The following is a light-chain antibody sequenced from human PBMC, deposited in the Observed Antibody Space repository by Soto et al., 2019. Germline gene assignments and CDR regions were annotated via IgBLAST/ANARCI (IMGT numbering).Light chain of an antibody. CDR1: SSDVGGYTF. Sequence: QSVLTQPPSASGSPGQSVTISCTGSSSDVGGYTFVSWYQQHPGKAPKVMIFEVSKRPSGVPDRFSGSKSGNTASLTVSRLQAEDEADYYCSSYAGSNTVVFGGGTKLTVL. CDR3: SSYAGSNTVV. CDR2: EVS. V-gene: IGLV2-8*01. J-gene: IGLJ2*01.